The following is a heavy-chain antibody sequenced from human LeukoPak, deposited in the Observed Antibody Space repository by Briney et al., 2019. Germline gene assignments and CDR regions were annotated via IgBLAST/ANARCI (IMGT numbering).Heavy chain of an antibody. Sequence: SETLSLTCTVSSGSISTSNYYWGWVRQPPGKALEWIGNIFYSGSTYYSPSLKSRVTISLDTSRNQFSLKLNSVTAADTAVYYCARTLPSRIGWYFDYWGQGTLVTVSS. CDR3: ARTLPSRIGWYFDY. CDR1: SGSISTSNYY. D-gene: IGHD2-15*01. J-gene: IGHJ4*02. CDR2: IFYSGST. V-gene: IGHV4-39*07.